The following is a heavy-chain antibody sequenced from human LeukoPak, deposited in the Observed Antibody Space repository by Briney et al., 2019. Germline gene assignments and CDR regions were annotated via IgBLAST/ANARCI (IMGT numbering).Heavy chain of an antibody. CDR3: AREVRRQHLGQRTNIDAFDI. V-gene: IGHV6-1*01. CDR1: GDSVSSNNAA. CDR2: TYYRSKWYD. J-gene: IGHJ3*02. Sequence: SQTLSPTCAISGDSVSSNNAAWNWIRQSPSRALEWLGRTYYRSKWYDDYVVSVKSRITINPDTSKNQVSLQLNSVSPADTAVYYCAREVRRQHLGQRTNIDAFDIWGQGTMVAVSS. D-gene: IGHD6-13*01.